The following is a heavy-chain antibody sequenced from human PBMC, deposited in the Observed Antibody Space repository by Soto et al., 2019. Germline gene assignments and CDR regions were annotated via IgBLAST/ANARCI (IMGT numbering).Heavy chain of an antibody. CDR2: ININGDST. CDR3: VRNHYDFRRGYSHFDY. J-gene: IGHJ4*02. D-gene: IGHD3-3*01. Sequence: PGVSLRLSCSASAFTFSSYPMHWVRQAPGQGLEHASTININGDSTYYADSVKGRFIISRDNSKNNLYLQMSSLRPEDTAVYYCVRNHYDFRRGYSHFDYWGQGTLVTVSS. V-gene: IGHV3-64D*08. CDR1: AFTFSSYP.